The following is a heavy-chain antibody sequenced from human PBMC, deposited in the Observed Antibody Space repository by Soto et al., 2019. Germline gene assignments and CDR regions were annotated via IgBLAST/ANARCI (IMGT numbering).Heavy chain of an antibody. J-gene: IGHJ6*01. V-gene: IGHV3-74*01. CDR2: INSDGSTT. CDR1: GFTFSNYF. Sequence: EVQLVESGGNLVQPGGSLRLSCAASGFTFSNYFMHWVRQAPGKGLVWVSRINSDGSTTSYADSVKGRFTISRDNAKNTLYLQMNSLRAEDTAVYYCTRGNYYGMDVWGQGTTVTVYS. CDR3: TRGNYYGMDV.